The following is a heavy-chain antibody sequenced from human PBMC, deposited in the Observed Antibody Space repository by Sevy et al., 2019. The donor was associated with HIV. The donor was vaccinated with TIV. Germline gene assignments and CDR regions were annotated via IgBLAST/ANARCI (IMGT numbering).Heavy chain of an antibody. CDR2: ISYDGKNK. D-gene: IGHD3-16*01. V-gene: IGHV3-30*03. J-gene: IGHJ6*03. CDR1: GFTFSSYD. Sequence: GGSLRLSCAASGFTFSSYDMHWVRQAPGKGLEWVAGISYDGKNKYYVDSVKGRFTISRDNSKNILYLQVNSLRAEDTAVYHCASVAPTFGGDPYEYHSCMDVWGKGTTVTLSS. CDR3: ASVAPTFGGDPYEYHSCMDV.